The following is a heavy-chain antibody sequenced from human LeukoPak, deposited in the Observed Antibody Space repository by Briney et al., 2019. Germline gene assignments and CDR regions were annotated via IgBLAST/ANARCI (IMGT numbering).Heavy chain of an antibody. CDR3: ARGQTGYSSSWKDY. CDR2: IYTSGST. D-gene: IGHD6-13*01. CDR1: GGSISSYY. Sequence: SETLSLTCTVSGGSISSYYWSWIRQPAGKGLEWIGRIYTSGSTNYNPSLKSRVTISVDTSKNQFSLKLSSVTAADTAVYYCARGQTGYSSSWKDYWGQGTLVTVSS. V-gene: IGHV4-4*07. J-gene: IGHJ4*02.